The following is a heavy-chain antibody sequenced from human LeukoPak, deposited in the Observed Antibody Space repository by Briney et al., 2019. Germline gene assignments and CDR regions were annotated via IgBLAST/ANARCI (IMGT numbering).Heavy chain of an antibody. V-gene: IGHV4-34*01. CDR3: ARLSVAGTFYYYYYMDV. J-gene: IGHJ6*03. D-gene: IGHD6-19*01. CDR2: INHSGST. Sequence: PSETLSLTCAVYGGSFSGYCWSWIRQPPGKGLEWIGEINHSGSTNYNPSLKSRVTISVDTSKNQFSLKLSSVTAADTAVYYCARLSVAGTFYYYYYMDVWGKGTTVTISS. CDR1: GGSFSGYC.